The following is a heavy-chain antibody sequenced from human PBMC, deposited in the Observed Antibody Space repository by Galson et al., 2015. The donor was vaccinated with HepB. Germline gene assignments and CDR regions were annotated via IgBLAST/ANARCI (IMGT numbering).Heavy chain of an antibody. CDR3: ARGGDYDYVWGSLLHDAFDI. V-gene: IGHV1-18*01. J-gene: IGHJ3*02. Sequence: SVKVSCKASGYTFTSYGIGWVRQAPGQGLEWMGWISAYNGNTNYAQKLQGRVTMTTDTSTSTAYMELRSLRSDDTAVYYCARGGDYDYVWGSLLHDAFDIWGQGTMVTVSS. CDR1: GYTFTSYG. CDR2: ISAYNGNT. D-gene: IGHD3-16*01.